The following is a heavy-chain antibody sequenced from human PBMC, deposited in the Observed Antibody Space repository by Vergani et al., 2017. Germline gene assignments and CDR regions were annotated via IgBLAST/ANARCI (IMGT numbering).Heavy chain of an antibody. CDR1: GSSLSGYY. CDR2: VEDSGYF. Sequence: QVQLQESGPGLVRPSETLSLTCTVSGSSLSGYYWNWIRQTPGEGLEWIGYVEDSGYFNYNPSLKTRVSMSSDTSNNQFSLMLSSVTVADTAVYYCARSIVSRNPPDYFDNWGQGTLVTGSS. J-gene: IGHJ4*02. V-gene: IGHV4-59*01. D-gene: IGHD1-14*01. CDR3: ARSIVSRNPPDYFDN.